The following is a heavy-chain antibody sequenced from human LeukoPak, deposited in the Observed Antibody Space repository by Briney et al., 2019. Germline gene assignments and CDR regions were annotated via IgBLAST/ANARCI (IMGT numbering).Heavy chain of an antibody. D-gene: IGHD5-18*01. Sequence: GGSLRLSCAASGFIFRSFAMHWVRQAPGKGLEYISAISDNGASTYYAKSVKGRFTISRDNSQNTLWLQMGSLRAEDMAVYYCARDNGYSYGPVDYWGQGTLVTVSS. J-gene: IGHJ4*02. CDR1: GFIFRSFA. V-gene: IGHV3-64*01. CDR2: ISDNGAST. CDR3: ARDNGYSYGPVDY.